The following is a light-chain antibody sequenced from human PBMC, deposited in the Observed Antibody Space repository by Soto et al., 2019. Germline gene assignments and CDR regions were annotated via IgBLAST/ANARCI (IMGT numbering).Light chain of an antibody. V-gene: IGLV2-8*01. CDR1: STDVGGYNY. CDR2: EVS. J-gene: IGLJ1*01. CDR3: SSYAGNNIHYV. Sequence: SVLTQPPSASGSAGQSVTTSCTGTSTDVGGYNYVSWYQQHPGKAPKLMIYEVSKRPSGVPDRFSGSKSGNTASLTVSGLQAEDEADYYCSSYAGNNIHYVFGTGTKV.